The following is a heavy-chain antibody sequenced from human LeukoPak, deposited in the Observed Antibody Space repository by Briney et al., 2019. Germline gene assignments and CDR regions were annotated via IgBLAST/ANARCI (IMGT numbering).Heavy chain of an antibody. CDR2: ISYDGSNK. J-gene: IGHJ4*02. CDR1: GFTFSSYG. D-gene: IGHD6-19*01. Sequence: GGSLRLSCAASGFTFSSYGMHWVRQAPGKGLEWVAVISYDGSNKYYADSVKGRFTISRDNSKNTLYLQMNSLRAEDTAVYYCAKSWLVGIWYFDYWGQGTLVTVSS. CDR3: AKSWLVGIWYFDY. V-gene: IGHV3-30*18.